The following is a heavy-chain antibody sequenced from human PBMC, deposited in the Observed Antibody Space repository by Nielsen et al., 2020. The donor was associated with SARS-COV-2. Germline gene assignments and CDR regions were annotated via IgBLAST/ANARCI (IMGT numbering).Heavy chain of an antibody. D-gene: IGHD3-3*01. CDR2: ISDDGNNG. Sequence: GESLKISCEVSGFAFRYYVMHWVRQAPGKGLEWVAVISDDGNNGSYADSVKGRFTISRDNSKNTLSLQMNSLRAEDTAVYYCANACVLRFLEWLPDNDMDVWGKGTTVTDSS. CDR1: GFAFRYYV. J-gene: IGHJ6*03. CDR3: ANACVLRFLEWLPDNDMDV. V-gene: IGHV3-30-3*01.